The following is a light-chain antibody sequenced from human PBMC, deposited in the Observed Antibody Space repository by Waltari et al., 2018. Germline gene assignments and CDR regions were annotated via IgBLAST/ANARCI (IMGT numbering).Light chain of an antibody. CDR1: RSVDISC. J-gene: IGKJ1*01. V-gene: IGKV3-20*01. Sequence: DIGLTQSPVTLSLSPGERATLSCRASRSVDISCLAWYQQKPGQAPRLLISGASSGAAGNPDRCSGSGSGTDFTLTIRRLEPEDFAVYYCQQYGSSPWTFGQGTKVEFK. CDR3: QQYGSSPWT. CDR2: GAS.